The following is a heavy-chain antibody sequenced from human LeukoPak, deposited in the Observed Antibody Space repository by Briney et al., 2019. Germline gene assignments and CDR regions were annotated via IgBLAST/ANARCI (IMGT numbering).Heavy chain of an antibody. CDR2: IFYSGST. Sequence: SETLSLTCTVSGDSISSSSYYWGWIRQPPGKGLEWIGSIFYSGSTYYNPSLKSRVIISVDTSKNQFSLKLSSVTAADTAVYYCARRDRYCSSTSCYGHRFDPWGQGTLVTVSS. CDR1: GDSISSSSYY. CDR3: ARRDRYCSSTSCYGHRFDP. D-gene: IGHD2-2*01. J-gene: IGHJ5*02. V-gene: IGHV4-39*01.